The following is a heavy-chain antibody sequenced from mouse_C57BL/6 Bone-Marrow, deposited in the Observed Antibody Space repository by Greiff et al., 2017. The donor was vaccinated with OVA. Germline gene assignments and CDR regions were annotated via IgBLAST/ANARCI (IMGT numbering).Heavy chain of an antibody. CDR2: IDPKSGGT. V-gene: IGHV1-72*01. D-gene: IGHD1-1*01. J-gene: IGHJ1*03. CDR3: VSVCGRDPWYFDD. Sequence: VQLQQPGAELVKPGASVKLSCKASGYTFTSYWMHWVKQRPGRGLEWIGRIDPKSGGTKYNEKFKSKATLTVDKPSSTAYMQLSSLTSEDSAVYSWVSVCGRDPWYFDDWGTGTTVTVSS. CDR1: GYTFTSYW.